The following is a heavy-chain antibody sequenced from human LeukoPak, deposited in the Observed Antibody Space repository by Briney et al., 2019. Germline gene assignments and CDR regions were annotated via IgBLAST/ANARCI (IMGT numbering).Heavy chain of an antibody. J-gene: IGHJ4*02. CDR3: AKPRLLSKLGTLFDY. CDR1: GFTFSSYA. V-gene: IGHV3-23*01. D-gene: IGHD1-1*01. Sequence: QTGGSLRLSCAASGFTFSSYAMSWVRQAPGKGLEWVSAISGSGGSTYYADSVKGRFTISRDNSKNTLYLQMNGLRAEDTAVYYCAKPRLLSKLGTLFDYWGQGTLVTVSS. CDR2: ISGSGGST.